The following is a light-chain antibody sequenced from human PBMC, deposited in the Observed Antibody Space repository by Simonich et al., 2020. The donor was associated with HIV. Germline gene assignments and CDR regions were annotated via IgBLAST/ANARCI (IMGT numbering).Light chain of an antibody. CDR3: QQYNHWPPLT. CDR2: GAS. CDR1: QSISTN. Sequence: EIVMTHSPATLSVSPGEKATLSCRASQSISTNLAWYQPKPGQAPRLLFYGASIRATGIPARFSGSGSGTDFTLTSSNMESEDFAVYFCQQYNHWPPLTFGGGTKVEIK. V-gene: IGKV3-15*01. J-gene: IGKJ4*01.